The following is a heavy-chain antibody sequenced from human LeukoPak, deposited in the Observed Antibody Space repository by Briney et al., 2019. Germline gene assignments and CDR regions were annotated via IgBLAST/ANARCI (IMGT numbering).Heavy chain of an antibody. CDR2: IRSSGTYV. D-gene: IGHD3-9*01. J-gene: IGHJ3*02. CDR3: ARASSKQLAGYLPDGFDI. V-gene: IGHV3-21*01. CDR1: GFTFSSYS. Sequence: GGSLSLSCAASGFTFSSYSMNWVRQAAGKGLEWGSSIRSSGTYVYYADSVKGRFTISRDNAKNSLSLQVNSLRADDAAVYYCARASSKQLAGYLPDGFDIWGQGTMVTVSS.